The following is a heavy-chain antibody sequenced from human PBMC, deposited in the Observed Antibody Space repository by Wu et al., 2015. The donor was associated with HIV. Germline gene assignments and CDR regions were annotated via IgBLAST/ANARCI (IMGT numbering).Heavy chain of an antibody. J-gene: IGHJ4*02. CDR2: IIPLFRTT. V-gene: IGHV1-69*13. Sequence: QVQLVQSGAEVKKPGSSVKVSCTASGGTFSSFAISWVRQAPGQGLEWMGRIIPLFRTTNYAQEFQGRVTITADESTSTAFMELSSLRSEGTAVYYCARGPYSYGSGSYYLDYWGQGTLVTVSS. D-gene: IGHD3-10*01. CDR1: GGTFSSFA. CDR3: ARGPYSYGSGSYYLDY.